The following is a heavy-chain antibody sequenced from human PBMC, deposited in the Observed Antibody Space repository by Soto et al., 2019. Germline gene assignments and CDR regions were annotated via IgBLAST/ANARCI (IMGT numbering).Heavy chain of an antibody. Sequence: PGESLKISCKGSGYSFTSYWIGWVRQMPGKGLEWMGIIYPGDSDTRYSPSFQGRVTISADKSISTAYLQWSSLKASDTAMYYCARVSVTMVRGVLYYYYGMDGWGQGNTVTFSS. CDR2: IYPGDSDT. CDR3: ARVSVTMVRGVLYYYYGMDG. J-gene: IGHJ6*02. D-gene: IGHD3-10*01. CDR1: GYSFTSYW. V-gene: IGHV5-51*01.